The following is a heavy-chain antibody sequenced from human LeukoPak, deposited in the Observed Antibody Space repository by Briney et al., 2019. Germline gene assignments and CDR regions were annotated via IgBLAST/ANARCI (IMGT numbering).Heavy chain of an antibody. CDR1: GGSISSSSYY. CDR2: IYYSGST. Sequence: SETLSLTCTVSGGSISSSSYYWGWIRQPPGKGLEWIGSIYYSGSTYYNPSLKSRVTISVDTSKNQFSLKLSSVTAADTAVCYCARTAGTGELSVLIPWGQGTLVTVSS. J-gene: IGHJ5*02. V-gene: IGHV4-39*07. D-gene: IGHD6-13*01. CDR3: ARTAGTGELSVLIP.